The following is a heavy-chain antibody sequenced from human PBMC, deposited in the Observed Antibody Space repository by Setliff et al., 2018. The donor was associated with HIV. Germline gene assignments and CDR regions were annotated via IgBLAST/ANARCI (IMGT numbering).Heavy chain of an antibody. V-gene: IGHV4-34*01. CDR2: INHSGIT. CDR3: AREPNWGTVATYAYFYSVDV. CDR1: GGSFSGSY. Sequence: SETLSLTCNVSGGSFSGSYWSWIRQPPGKGLEWIGEINHSGITSYNPSLKSRVLVSVDMSKNQFSLRLTSGTAADTAVYYCAREPNWGTVATYAYFYSVDVWGKGTTVTVSS. J-gene: IGHJ6*04. D-gene: IGHD4-17*01.